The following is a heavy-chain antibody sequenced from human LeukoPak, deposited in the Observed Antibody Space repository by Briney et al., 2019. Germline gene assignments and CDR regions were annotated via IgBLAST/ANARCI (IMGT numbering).Heavy chain of an antibody. CDR2: IYYSGST. D-gene: IGHD5-24*01. J-gene: IGHJ4*02. V-gene: IGHV4-59*01. CDR3: ARGGGPRRDGYNLVDY. Sequence: PSETLSLTCTVSGGSISSYYWSWIRQPPGKGLEWIGYIYYSGSTNYNPSLKSRVTISVDTSKNQFSLKLSSVTAADTAVYYCARGGGPRRDGYNLVDYWGQGTLVTVSS. CDR1: GGSISSYY.